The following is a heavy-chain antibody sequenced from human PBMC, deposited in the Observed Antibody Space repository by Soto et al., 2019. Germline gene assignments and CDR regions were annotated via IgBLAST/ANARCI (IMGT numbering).Heavy chain of an antibody. CDR2: ISGSGGST. CDR3: ARERSEAFDY. CDR1: GFTFNSYA. Sequence: PGGSLRLSCAASGFTFNSYAMSWVRQAPGKAFEWVSGISGSGGSTYYADSVRGRFTISRDNSKSTLYLQISSLRAEDTAIYYCARERSEAFDYWGQGTLVTVSS. J-gene: IGHJ4*02. V-gene: IGHV3-23*01.